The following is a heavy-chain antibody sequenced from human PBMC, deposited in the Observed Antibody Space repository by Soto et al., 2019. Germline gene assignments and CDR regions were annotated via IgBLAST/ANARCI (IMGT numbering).Heavy chain of an antibody. D-gene: IGHD1-26*01. V-gene: IGHV3-48*01. CDR2: ISTSSSTV. CDR3: XXXXXXXSXLSDY. J-gene: IGHJ4*02. CDR1: GFTFSTYT. Sequence: EVQLVESGGGLVQPGGSLTLSCAASGFTFSTYTMNWVRQAPGKGLEWVSFISTSSSTVYYADSVKGRFTISRDNXXXXXXXXXXXXXXXXXXXXXXXXXXXXXSXLSDYWGQGTLVTVSS.